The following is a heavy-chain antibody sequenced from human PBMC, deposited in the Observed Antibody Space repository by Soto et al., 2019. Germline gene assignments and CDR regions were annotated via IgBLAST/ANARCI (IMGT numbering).Heavy chain of an antibody. V-gene: IGHV3-30-3*01. CDR2: ISYDGSNE. CDR1: GFTFSSYS. J-gene: IGHJ4*02. Sequence: GASLTLSCAASGFTFSSYSMHWVRKAPGKGLEWVAVISYDGSNEYYADSVKGRFTISRDNSKNTLYLQMNSLRPEDTALYYCARVYSSLDYGIDFWGQGTLVTVSS. CDR3: ARVYSSLDYGIDF. D-gene: IGHD6-6*01.